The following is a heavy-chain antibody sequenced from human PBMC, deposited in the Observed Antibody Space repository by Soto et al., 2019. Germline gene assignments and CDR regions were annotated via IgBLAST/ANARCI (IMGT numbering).Heavy chain of an antibody. CDR1: GFKFDDYM. CDR2: ISWDGGSI. D-gene: IGHD2-15*01. V-gene: IGHV3-43*01. CDR3: AKEGNGGSSLDS. Sequence: PGGSLRLSCEASGFKFDDYMMHWVRQAPGKGLEWISLISWDGGSIDYADSIKGRFTVSRDNSKTSLYLHMHSPTSDDSALYFCAKEGNGGSSLDSWGQGTLVTVSS. J-gene: IGHJ5*01.